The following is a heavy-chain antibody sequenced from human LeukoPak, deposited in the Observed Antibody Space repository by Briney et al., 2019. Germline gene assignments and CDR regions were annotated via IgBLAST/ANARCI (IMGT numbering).Heavy chain of an antibody. J-gene: IGHJ4*02. CDR3: ARDVTARYDFWSGQFDY. CDR1: GGSISSSSYY. D-gene: IGHD3-3*01. CDR2: IYYSGST. Sequence: SETLSLTCTVSGGSISSSSYYWGWIRQSPGKGLEWIGNIYYSGSTYYNPSLKSRVTISVDTSKNQFSLKLSSVTAADTAVYYCARDVTARYDFWSGQFDYWGQGTLATVS. V-gene: IGHV4-39*07.